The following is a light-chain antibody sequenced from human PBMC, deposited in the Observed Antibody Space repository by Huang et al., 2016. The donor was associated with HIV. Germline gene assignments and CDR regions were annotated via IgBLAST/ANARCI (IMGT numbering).Light chain of an antibody. Sequence: DIVMTQSPDSLAVSLGERATIKCRSSQSVLYSSNSKNYLAWFQQKPGQAPRLLIYWASSRESGVPDRFSGSGSGTDFTLTISSVEAEDAAVYYCQQYYSIPQTFGQGTKVEIK. CDR1: QSVLYSSNSKNY. V-gene: IGKV4-1*01. CDR3: QQYYSIPQT. J-gene: IGKJ1*01. CDR2: WAS.